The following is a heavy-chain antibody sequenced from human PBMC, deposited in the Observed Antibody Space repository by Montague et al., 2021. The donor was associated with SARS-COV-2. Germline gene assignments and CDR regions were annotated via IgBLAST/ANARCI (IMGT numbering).Heavy chain of an antibody. Sequence: SLRLSCAASGFTFSSYEMNWVRQTPGKGLEWVSYISSSGTTIYYADSVKGRFTISRDNAKNSLYLQMNSLRAEDTAVYYCARDTPGGTTGYFDYWGQGTLATVSS. CDR3: ARDTPGGTTGYFDY. J-gene: IGHJ4*02. V-gene: IGHV3-48*03. CDR2: ISSSGTTI. CDR1: GFTFSSYE. D-gene: IGHD3-16*01.